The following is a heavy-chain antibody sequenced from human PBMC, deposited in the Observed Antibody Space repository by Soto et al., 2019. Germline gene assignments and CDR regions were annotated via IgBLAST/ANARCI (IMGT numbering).Heavy chain of an antibody. Sequence: QVQLQESGPGLVKPSQTLSLTCTVSGGSISSGGYYWSWIRQHPGKGLEWIGYIYYSGSTYYNPSLTSRVTISVDTSKNQFSLKLSSVTAADTAVYYCARARLGSSSDWFDPWGQGTLVTVSS. CDR3: ARARLGSSSDWFDP. CDR2: IYYSGST. V-gene: IGHV4-31*03. D-gene: IGHD6-13*01. CDR1: GGSISSGGYY. J-gene: IGHJ5*02.